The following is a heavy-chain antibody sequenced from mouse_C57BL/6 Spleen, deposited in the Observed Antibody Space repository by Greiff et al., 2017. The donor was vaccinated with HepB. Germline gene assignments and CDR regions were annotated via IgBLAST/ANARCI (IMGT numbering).Heavy chain of an antibody. V-gene: IGHV3-1*01. CDR3: ARGRGYDYVFDY. CDR1: GYSITSGYD. J-gene: IGHJ2*01. CDR2: ISYSGST. D-gene: IGHD2-4*01. Sequence: EVQLVESGPGMVKPSQSLSLTCTVTGYSITSGYDWHWIRHFPGNKLEWMGYISYSGSTNYNPSLKSRISITHDTSKNHFFLKLNSVTTEDTATYYCARGRGYDYVFDYWGQGTTLTVSS.